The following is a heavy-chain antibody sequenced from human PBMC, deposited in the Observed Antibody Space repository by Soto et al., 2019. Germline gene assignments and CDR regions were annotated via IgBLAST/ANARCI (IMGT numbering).Heavy chain of an antibody. CDR1: GHTFTSYG. V-gene: IGHV1-18*01. D-gene: IGHD3-3*01. CDR3: AVGTYYDFWSGYYGFDY. J-gene: IGHJ4*02. Sequence: ASVKVSCKASGHTFTSYGISWVRQAPGQGLEWMGWISAYNGNTNYAQKLQGRVTMTTDTSTSTAYMELRSLRSDDTAVYYCAVGTYYDFWSGYYGFDYWGQGTLVTVSS. CDR2: ISAYNGNT.